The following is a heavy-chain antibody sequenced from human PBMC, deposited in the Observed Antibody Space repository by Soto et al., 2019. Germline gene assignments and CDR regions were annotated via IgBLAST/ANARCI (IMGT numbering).Heavy chain of an antibody. Sequence: GESLKISRKASGYSFTSYCLACVRQMPGKGLEWMGIIYPGDSDTRYSPSFQGEVTISAAKSISTAYLQWSSLKASDTAMYYCARKGRYNWNDFYYYGMDVWGQGTTVAVS. CDR3: ARKGRYNWNDFYYYGMDV. J-gene: IGHJ6*02. CDR1: GYSFTSYC. CDR2: IYPGDSDT. V-gene: IGHV5-51*01. D-gene: IGHD1-1*01.